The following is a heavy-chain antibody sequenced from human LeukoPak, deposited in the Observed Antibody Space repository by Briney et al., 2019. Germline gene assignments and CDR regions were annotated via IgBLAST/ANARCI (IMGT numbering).Heavy chain of an antibody. V-gene: IGHV4-31*03. J-gene: IGHJ4*02. Sequence: SETLSLTCTVSGGSISSGGYYWSWIRQHPGKGLEWIGYIYYSGSTYYNPSLKSRVTISVDTSKNQFSLKLSSVTAADTAVYYCARDVHQGYDSNGYSDGGFDYWGQGTLVTVSS. CDR1: GGSISSGGYY. CDR3: ARDVHQGYDSNGYSDGGFDY. D-gene: IGHD3-22*01. CDR2: IYYSGST.